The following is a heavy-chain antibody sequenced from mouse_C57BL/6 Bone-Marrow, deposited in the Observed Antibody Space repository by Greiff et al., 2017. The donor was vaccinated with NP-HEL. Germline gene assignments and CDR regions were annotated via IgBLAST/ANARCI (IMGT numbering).Heavy chain of an antibody. CDR1: GYTFTSYW. Sequence: QVQLQQPGAELVKPGASVKLSCKASGYTFTSYWMHWVKQRPGQGLEWIGMIHPNSGSTNYNEKFKSKATLTVDKSSSTAYMQLSSLTSEDSAVDYCGGSSRAWFADWGQGTLVTVSA. CDR3: GGSSRAWFAD. D-gene: IGHD1-1*01. V-gene: IGHV1-64*01. CDR2: IHPNSGST. J-gene: IGHJ3*01.